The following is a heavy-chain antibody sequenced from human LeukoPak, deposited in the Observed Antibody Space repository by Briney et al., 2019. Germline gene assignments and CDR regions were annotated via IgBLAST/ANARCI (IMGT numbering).Heavy chain of an antibody. D-gene: IGHD1-26*01. CDR2: IWYDGNNK. CDR3: ARDRGSREDGMDV. Sequence: GGSLRLSCAAYGFTFSSYGMHWVRQAPGKGLEWVAVIWYDGNNKYYADFVKGRFTISRDNSKNTLYLQMNSLRAEDTAVYNCARDRGSREDGMDVWGQGTTVTVSS. J-gene: IGHJ6*02. V-gene: IGHV3-33*01. CDR1: GFTFSSYG.